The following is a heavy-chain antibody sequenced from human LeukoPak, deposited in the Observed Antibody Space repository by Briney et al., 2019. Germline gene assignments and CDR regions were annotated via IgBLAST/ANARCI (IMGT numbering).Heavy chain of an antibody. CDR2: ISSSGNT. Sequence: GGSLRLSCEASGFTFGRSAMTWVRQTPGKGLEWFSRISSSGNTYYADSVKGRFTISRDNSKNLVNLQMNSLRAEDTAIYYCVKGRMSEDGLDFWGQGSLVTVSS. CDR1: GFTFGRSA. J-gene: IGHJ4*02. V-gene: IGHV3-23*01. D-gene: IGHD5-24*01. CDR3: VKGRMSEDGLDF.